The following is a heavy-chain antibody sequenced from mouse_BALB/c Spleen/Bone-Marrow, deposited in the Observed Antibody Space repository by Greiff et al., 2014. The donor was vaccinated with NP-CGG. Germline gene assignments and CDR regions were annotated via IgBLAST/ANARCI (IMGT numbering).Heavy chain of an antibody. CDR1: GYTFSSYR. D-gene: IGHD3-1*01. J-gene: IGHJ3*01. Sequence: QVQLQQSGAELMKPGASVKISCKTSGYTFSSYRIEWVKQRPGHGLEWIGEILPGSGSTNSNEKFKGKATFTADTSSNTAYMQLSSLTSEDSAVYYCARELGLRLAYWGQGTLVTVSA. CDR2: ILPGSGST. CDR3: ARELGLRLAY. V-gene: IGHV1-9*01.